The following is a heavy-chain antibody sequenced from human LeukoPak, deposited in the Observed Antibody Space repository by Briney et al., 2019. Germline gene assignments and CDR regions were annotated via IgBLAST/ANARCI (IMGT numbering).Heavy chain of an antibody. CDR3: ARQEKNYDFWSGYIPSSIFDY. V-gene: IGHV4-59*01. CDR2: IYYSGST. J-gene: IGHJ4*02. CDR1: GGSFSGYY. D-gene: IGHD3-3*01. Sequence: SETLSLTCAVYGGSFSGYYWSWIRQPPGKGLEWIGYIYYSGSTNYNPSLKSRVTISVDTSKNQFSLKLSSVTAADTAVYYCARQEKNYDFWSGYIPSSIFDYWGQGTLVTVSS.